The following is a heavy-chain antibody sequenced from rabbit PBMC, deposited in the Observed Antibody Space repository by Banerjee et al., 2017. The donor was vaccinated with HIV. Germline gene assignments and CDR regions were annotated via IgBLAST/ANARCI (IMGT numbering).Heavy chain of an antibody. Sequence: QSLEESGGDLVKPGASLTLTCTASGIDSSSSPSICWVRQAPGKGLEWIACINTDNINTYYASWAKGRFTISETSSTTVDLKMTSLTAADTATYFCARDRHADSLDFALWGPGTLVTVS. D-gene: IGHD4-2*01. V-gene: IGHV1S40*01. CDR2: INTDNINT. CDR3: ARDRHADSLDFAL. J-gene: IGHJ4*01. CDR1: GIDSSSSPS.